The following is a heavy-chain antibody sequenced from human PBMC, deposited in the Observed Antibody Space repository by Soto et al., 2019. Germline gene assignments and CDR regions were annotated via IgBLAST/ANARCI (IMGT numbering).Heavy chain of an antibody. V-gene: IGHV4-31*03. CDR2: ICYSGTT. D-gene: IGHD2-21*02. CDR3: ARDLAATVVTD. Sequence: QVQLQESGPGLVKPSQTLSLTCTVSGASISSGDYCWSWIRQHPGKGLEWIGYICYSGTTYYNPSLKSRVTISVDTSKNQCSLKLSSVTAADTAMFYCARDLAATVVTDWGQGTLVTVSS. CDR1: GASISSGDYC. J-gene: IGHJ4*02.